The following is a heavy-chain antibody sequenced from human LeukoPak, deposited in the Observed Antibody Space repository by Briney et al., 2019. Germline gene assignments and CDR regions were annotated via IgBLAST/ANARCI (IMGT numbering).Heavy chain of an antibody. Sequence: GGSLRLSCAASGFTFSSYWMSWVRQAPGKGLEWVANIKQDGSEKYYVDSVNGRFTISRDNAKNSLYLQMNSLRAEDTAVYYCARDMGGYSIATFDYWGQGTLVTVSS. CDR1: GFTFSSYW. CDR3: ARDMGGYSIATFDY. J-gene: IGHJ4*02. D-gene: IGHD3-22*01. V-gene: IGHV3-7*04. CDR2: IKQDGSEK.